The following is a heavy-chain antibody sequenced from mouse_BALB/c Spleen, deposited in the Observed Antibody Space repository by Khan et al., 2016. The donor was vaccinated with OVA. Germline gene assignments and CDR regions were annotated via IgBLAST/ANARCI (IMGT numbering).Heavy chain of an antibody. J-gene: IGHJ1*01. Sequence: QVQLQQSGPGLVAPSQSLSITCTVSGFSLTSNGVHWVRQPPGKGLEWLGVIWAGGSTNSNSALMSRVSISQDNSKRPVFLKMNSLQSDDTAMYYCARAYGNNYWYFDVWGAGTTVTVSS. V-gene: IGHV2-9*02. CDR3: ARAYGNNYWYFDV. CDR2: IWAGGST. CDR1: GFSLTSNG. D-gene: IGHD1-1*01.